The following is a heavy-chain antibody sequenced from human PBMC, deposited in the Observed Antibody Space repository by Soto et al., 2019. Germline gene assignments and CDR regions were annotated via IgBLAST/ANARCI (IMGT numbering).Heavy chain of an antibody. J-gene: IGHJ6*02. CDR1: GFTFSSYG. Sequence: RLSCAASGFTFSSYGMHWVRQAPGKGLEWVAVISYDGSNKYYADPVKGRFTISRDNSKNTLYLQMNSLRAEDTAVYYCAKAPQYSSGWTRYYYYGMDVWGQGTTVTVSS. CDR3: AKAPQYSSGWTRYYYYGMDV. CDR2: ISYDGSNK. D-gene: IGHD6-19*01. V-gene: IGHV3-30*18.